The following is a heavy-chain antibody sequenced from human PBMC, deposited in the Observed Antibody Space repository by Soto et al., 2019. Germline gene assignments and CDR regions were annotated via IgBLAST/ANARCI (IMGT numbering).Heavy chain of an antibody. D-gene: IGHD1-1*01. CDR1: GFTFSTYW. CDR2: IKQDGSGE. J-gene: IGHJ6*02. Sequence: PGGSLRLSCAASGFTFSTYWMSWVRQAPGKGLEWVRNIKQDGSGENYVDSVKGRFTISRDNANHSLYLQMNSLRAEDTAVYYCARDRGPPRYIYYGMDVWGQGTTVTVSS. V-gene: IGHV3-7*01. CDR3: ARDRGPPRYIYYGMDV.